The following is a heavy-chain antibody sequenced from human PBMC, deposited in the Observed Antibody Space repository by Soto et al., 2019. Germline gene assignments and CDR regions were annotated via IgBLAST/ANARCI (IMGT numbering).Heavy chain of an antibody. Sequence: SETLSLTCTVSGNSISTGAYYWSWLRQHPVKGLEWIGHIFYSGNTHYSPSLESRVTISVDTSKNQFSIKLTSVTVADTAVYYCEREGRSAAPQEGFDLWGQGTLVTVYS. CDR1: GNSISTGAYY. V-gene: IGHV4-31*03. CDR2: IFYSGNT. J-gene: IGHJ4*02. D-gene: IGHD3-10*01. CDR3: EREGRSAAPQEGFDL.